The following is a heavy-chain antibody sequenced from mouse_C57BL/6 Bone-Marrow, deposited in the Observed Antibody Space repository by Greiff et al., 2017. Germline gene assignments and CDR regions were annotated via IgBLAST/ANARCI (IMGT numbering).Heavy chain of an antibody. CDR1: GYAFTNYL. Sequence: QVHVKQSGAELVRPGTSVKVSCKASGYAFTNYLIEWVKQRPGQGLEWIGVINPGSGGTNYNEKFKGKATLTADKSSSTAYMQLSSLTSEDSAVYLCASEEGYGNDTMDYWGQGTSGTVSS. D-gene: IGHD2-1*01. CDR3: ASEEGYGNDTMDY. CDR2: INPGSGGT. V-gene: IGHV1-54*01. J-gene: IGHJ4*01.